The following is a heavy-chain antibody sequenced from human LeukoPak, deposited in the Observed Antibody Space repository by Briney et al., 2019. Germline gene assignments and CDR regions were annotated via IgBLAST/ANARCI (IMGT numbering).Heavy chain of an antibody. CDR2: INSDGSST. V-gene: IGHV3-74*01. CDR1: GFTFSSYW. J-gene: IGHJ4*02. D-gene: IGHD6-19*01. Sequence: GGSLRLSCAASGFTFSSYWMHWVRQAPGKGLLWVSRINSDGSSTSYADSVKGRFTISRDNAKNTLYLQMNSLRAEDTAVYYCAVAGSSDYYFDYWGQGTLVTVSS. CDR3: AVAGSSDYYFDY.